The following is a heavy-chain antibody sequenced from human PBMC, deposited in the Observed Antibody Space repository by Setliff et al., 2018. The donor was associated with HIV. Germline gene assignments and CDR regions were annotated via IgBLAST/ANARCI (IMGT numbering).Heavy chain of an antibody. CDR3: AREVASYSSRFDAFDV. V-gene: IGHV1-69*06. CDR1: GVTFTTYS. J-gene: IGHJ3*01. CDR2: IIPIIRSA. D-gene: IGHD6-13*01. Sequence: SVKVSCKTSGVTFTTYSITWVRQAPGQGLEWMGGIIPIIRSAKYAQKFQGRVTITADKSTSTAYMELSNLRSEDTAVYHCAREVASYSSRFDAFDVWGQGTTVTVSS.